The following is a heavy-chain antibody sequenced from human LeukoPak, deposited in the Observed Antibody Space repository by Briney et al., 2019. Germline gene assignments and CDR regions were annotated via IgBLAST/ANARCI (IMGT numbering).Heavy chain of an antibody. D-gene: IGHD3-22*01. Sequence: GGSLRLSCAASGFTFSDYYMSWIRQAPGKGLEWVSYNSSSGSTIYYADSVKGRFTISRDNAKNSLYLQMNSLRAEDTAVYYCARDLVDYYDSSGYCVFDYWGQGTLVTVSS. CDR3: ARDLVDYYDSSGYCVFDY. J-gene: IGHJ4*02. CDR1: GFTFSDYY. V-gene: IGHV3-11*01. CDR2: NSSSGSTI.